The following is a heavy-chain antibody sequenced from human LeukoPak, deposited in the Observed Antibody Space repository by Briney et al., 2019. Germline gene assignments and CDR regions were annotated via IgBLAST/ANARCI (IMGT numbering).Heavy chain of an antibody. CDR2: IKQDGSEK. CDR3: ARVPLGGVSSPAPSFDY. V-gene: IGHV3-7*01. Sequence: GGSLRLSCAASGFTFSSYWMSWVRQAPGKGLEWVANIKQDGSEKYCVDSVKGRFTISRDNAKNSLYLQMNSLRAEDTAVYYCARVPLGGVSSPAPSFDYWGQGTLVTVSS. D-gene: IGHD3-16*01. CDR1: GFTFSSYW. J-gene: IGHJ4*02.